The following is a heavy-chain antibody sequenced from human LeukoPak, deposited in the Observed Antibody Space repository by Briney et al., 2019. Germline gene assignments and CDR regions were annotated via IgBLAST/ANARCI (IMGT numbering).Heavy chain of an antibody. CDR1: GGTFSSYA. CDR2: IIPIFGTA. J-gene: IGHJ4*02. CDR3: ARLPTVVTPLDY. D-gene: IGHD4-23*01. Sequence: GASVKVSCKASGGTFSSYAISWVRQAPGQGLEWMGGIIPIFGTANYAQKFQGRVTITADESTSTAYMELSSLRSEDTAVYYCARLPTVVTPLDYWGQGTLVTVSS. V-gene: IGHV1-69*13.